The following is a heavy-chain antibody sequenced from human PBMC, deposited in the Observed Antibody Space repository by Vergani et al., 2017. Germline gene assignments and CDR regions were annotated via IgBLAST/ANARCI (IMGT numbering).Heavy chain of an antibody. J-gene: IGHJ4*02. D-gene: IGHD6-19*01. CDR2: IIPILGTA. Sequence: QVQLVQSGAEVKKPGSSVKVSCKASGGTFSSYAISWVRQAPGQGLEWMGRIIPILGTANYAQTFQGRVTITADEYTSTAYMELSSLRSEDTAVYYWARAPHGEVAGTGFDYWGQGTLVTVSS. CDR3: ARAPHGEVAGTGFDY. CDR1: GGTFSSYA. V-gene: IGHV1-69*11.